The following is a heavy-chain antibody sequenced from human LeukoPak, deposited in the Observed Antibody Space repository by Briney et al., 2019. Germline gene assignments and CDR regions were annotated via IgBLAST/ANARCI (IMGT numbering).Heavy chain of an antibody. Sequence: GGSLRLSCAASGFTFNNYGMHWVRQAPGKGLEWVAFIPYDGSNKCYADSVKGRFTISRDNSRNTLYLQMNSLRAEDTAVYYCAKEGGSSGYYIDYWGQGTLVTVSS. D-gene: IGHD3-22*01. CDR3: AKEGGSSGYYIDY. V-gene: IGHV3-30*02. CDR1: GFTFNNYG. J-gene: IGHJ4*02. CDR2: IPYDGSNK.